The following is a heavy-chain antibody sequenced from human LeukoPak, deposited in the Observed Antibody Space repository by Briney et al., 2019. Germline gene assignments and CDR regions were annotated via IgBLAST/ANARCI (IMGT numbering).Heavy chain of an antibody. Sequence: GGSLRLSCAASGFTFSSCAMSWVRQAPGKGLEWVSAISTSGGGSTYYADSVKGRFTISRDNSKNTLYLHMKSLRAEDTAVYYCAKGSGWLLPQYFDFWGQGTLVTVSS. V-gene: IGHV3-23*01. D-gene: IGHD2-21*01. CDR1: GFTFSSCA. CDR3: AKGSGWLLPQYFDF. CDR2: ISTSGGGST. J-gene: IGHJ4*02.